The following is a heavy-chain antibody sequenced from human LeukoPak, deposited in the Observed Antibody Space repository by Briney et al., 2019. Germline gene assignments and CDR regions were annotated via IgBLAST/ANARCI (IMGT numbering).Heavy chain of an antibody. CDR1: GYTFTSYG. CDR3: ARASCSGGSCYSLFYMDV. CDR2: ISPYNSNT. Sequence: GASVTVSCKASGYTFTSYGISWVRQAPGQGLEWMGWISPYNSNTYYAQNLQGRVTMTTGTSTSTTYMELRSLRSDDTAVYYCARASCSGGSCYSLFYMDVWGKGTTVTVSS. V-gene: IGHV1-18*01. J-gene: IGHJ6*03. D-gene: IGHD2-15*01.